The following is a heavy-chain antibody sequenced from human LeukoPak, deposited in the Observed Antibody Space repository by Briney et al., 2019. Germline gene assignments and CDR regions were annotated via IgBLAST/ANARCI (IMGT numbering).Heavy chain of an antibody. Sequence: PGGSLRLSCAASGFTFSEYAMHWVRQAPGKGLEWVAVISEDGSKMDYADSVKGRFTISRDNSKNTLYLQLSSLRAEDTAVYYCARDRTSAYYDFWFDNWGQGTLLTVSS. CDR2: ISEDGSKM. J-gene: IGHJ4*02. CDR3: ARDRTSAYYDFWFDN. D-gene: IGHD3-3*01. CDR1: GFTFSEYA. V-gene: IGHV3-30*15.